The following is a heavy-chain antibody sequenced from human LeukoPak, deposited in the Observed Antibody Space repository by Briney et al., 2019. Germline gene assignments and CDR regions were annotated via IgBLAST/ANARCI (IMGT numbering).Heavy chain of an antibody. CDR3: ARDQGFYGSGSYYNLWWFDP. V-gene: IGHV4-59*01. CDR1: GGSISSYY. Sequence: SETLSLTCTVSGGSISSYYWSWIRQPPGKGLEWIGYIYYSGSTNYNPSLKSRVTISVDTSKNQFSLKLSSVTAADTAVYYCARDQGFYGSGSYYNLWWFDPWGQGTLVTVSS. D-gene: IGHD3-10*01. J-gene: IGHJ5*02. CDR2: IYYSGST.